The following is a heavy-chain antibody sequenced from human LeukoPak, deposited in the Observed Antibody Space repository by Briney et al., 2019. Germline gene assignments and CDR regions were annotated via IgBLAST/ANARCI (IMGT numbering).Heavy chain of an antibody. V-gene: IGHV1-18*01. J-gene: IGHJ4*02. CDR2: ISAYNGNT. CDR1: GYTFTSYG. Sequence: ASVKVSCKASGYTFTSYGISWVRQAPGQGLEWMGWISAYNGNTNYAQKLQGRVTMTTDTSTSTAYMELRSLRSDDTAVYYCARDRECSSSSGTTDYWGQGTLVTVSS. CDR3: ARDRECSSSSGTTDY. D-gene: IGHD6-6*01.